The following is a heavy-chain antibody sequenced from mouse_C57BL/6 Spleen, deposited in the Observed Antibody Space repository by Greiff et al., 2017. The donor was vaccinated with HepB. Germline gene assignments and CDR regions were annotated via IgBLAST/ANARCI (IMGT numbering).Heavy chain of an antibody. CDR3: ARGDYYGSRPLDY. CDR2: IYPGSGNT. D-gene: IGHD1-1*01. J-gene: IGHJ2*01. Sequence: QVHVKQSGAELVRPGASVKLSCKASGYTFTDYYINWVKQRPGQGLEWIARIYPGSGNTYYNEKFKGKATLTAEKSSSTAYMQLSSLTSEDSAVYFCARGDYYGSRPLDYWGQGTTLTVSS. CDR1: GYTFTDYY. V-gene: IGHV1-76*01.